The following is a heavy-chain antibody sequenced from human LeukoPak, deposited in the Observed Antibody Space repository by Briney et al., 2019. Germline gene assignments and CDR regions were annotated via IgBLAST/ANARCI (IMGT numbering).Heavy chain of an antibody. CDR3: ARGTPGPASPYGGYYNWFDP. D-gene: IGHD5-12*01. CDR1: GYTFTGYY. CDR2: INPNSGGT. V-gene: IGHV1-2*02. J-gene: IGHJ5*02. Sequence: ASVKVSCKASGYTFTGYYMHWVRQAPGQGLAWMGWINPNSGGTNYAQKFQGRVTMTRGTSISTAYMELSRLRSDDTAVYYCARGTPGPASPYGGYYNWFDPWGQGTLVTVSS.